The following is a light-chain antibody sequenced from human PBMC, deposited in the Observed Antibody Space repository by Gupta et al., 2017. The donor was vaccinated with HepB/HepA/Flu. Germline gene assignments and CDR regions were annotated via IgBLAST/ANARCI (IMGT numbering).Light chain of an antibody. CDR2: DAS. CDR1: QDISRY. J-gene: IGKJ5*01. CDR3: QHYHSYPIT. V-gene: IGKV1-9*01. Sequence: DIHLTQSPSFLSASVGDRVTITCRASQDISRYLDWYHQSPGKAPKLLIYDASTLQTGVPSRFSGSGSGTEFTLTVSSLQPEDFGTYYCQHYHSYPITFGLGTRLEIK.